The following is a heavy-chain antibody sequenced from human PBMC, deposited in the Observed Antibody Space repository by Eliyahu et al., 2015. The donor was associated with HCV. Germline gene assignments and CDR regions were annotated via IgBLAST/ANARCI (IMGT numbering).Heavy chain of an antibody. Sequence: VRQAPGKGLEWVSSDSRSKNYIYYADSVRGRFSISRDTAKNSLFLQMDGLRAEDTAVYYCARASSFSLGGTSLDNWGQGTLVTVSS. J-gene: IGHJ4*02. CDR3: ARASSFSLGGTSLDN. CDR2: DSRSKNYI. D-gene: IGHD3-9*01. V-gene: IGHV3-21*01.